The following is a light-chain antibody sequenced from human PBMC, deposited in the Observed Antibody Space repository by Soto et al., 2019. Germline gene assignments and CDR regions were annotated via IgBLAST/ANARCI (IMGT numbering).Light chain of an antibody. CDR1: SSNIGSFYD. V-gene: IGLV1-40*01. Sequence: QSVLTQPPSVSGAPGQRVTIPCTGSSSNIGSFYDVHWYQQLPGTVPKLLIYSDNNRPSGVPDRFSGSKSGTAASLAIPGLQAEDEADYYCQSYDNSLNHVVFGGGTKLTVL. CDR2: SDN. CDR3: QSYDNSLNHVV. J-gene: IGLJ2*01.